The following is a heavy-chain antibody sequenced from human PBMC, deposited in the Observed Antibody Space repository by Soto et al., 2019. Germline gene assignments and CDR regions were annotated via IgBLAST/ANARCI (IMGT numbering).Heavy chain of an antibody. CDR1: GFTFSSYG. D-gene: IGHD1-26*01. Sequence: QVQLVESGGGVVQPGRSLRLSCAATGFTFSSYGMHWVRQAPGKGLEWVAIIWYDGSNKYYADSVKGRFTISRDNSKNTLYLQMSSLRADDTAVYYCARDRGGYYLDYWGQGTLVTVSS. CDR2: IWYDGSNK. J-gene: IGHJ4*02. CDR3: ARDRGGYYLDY. V-gene: IGHV3-33*01.